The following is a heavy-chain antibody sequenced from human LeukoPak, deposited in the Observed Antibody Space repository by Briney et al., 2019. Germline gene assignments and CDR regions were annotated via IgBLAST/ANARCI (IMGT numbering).Heavy chain of an antibody. D-gene: IGHD6-13*01. J-gene: IGHJ5*02. CDR1: GFIFSSYA. V-gene: IGHV3-23*01. Sequence: GGSLRLSCAASGFIFSSYAMMWVRQAPGKGLEWVSSITGGGDGTYYADSVEGRFAISRDNSKNTLYLHMNSLRAEDTAVYYCAKGAATGSVDWFDPWGQGTVDTVSS. CDR2: ITGGGDGT. CDR3: AKGAATGSVDWFDP.